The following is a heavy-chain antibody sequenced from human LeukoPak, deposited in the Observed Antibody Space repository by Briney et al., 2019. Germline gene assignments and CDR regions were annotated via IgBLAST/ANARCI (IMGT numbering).Heavy chain of an antibody. D-gene: IGHD2-8*01. V-gene: IGHV3-30-3*01. CDR2: ISYDGGNK. J-gene: IGHJ6*02. CDR1: GFTFSSYA. CDR3: ARDRQGVGHYYYYYYGMDV. Sequence: GGSLRLSCAASGFTFSSYAMHWVRQAPGKGLEWVAVISYDGGNKYYADSVKGRFTISRDNSKNTLYLQMNSLRAEDTAAYYCARDRQGVGHYYYYYYGMDVWGQGTTVTVSS.